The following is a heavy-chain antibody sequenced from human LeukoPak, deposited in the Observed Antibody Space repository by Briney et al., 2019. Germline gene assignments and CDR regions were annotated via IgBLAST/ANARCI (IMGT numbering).Heavy chain of an antibody. J-gene: IGHJ4*02. CDR1: GFTFSNAW. Sequence: PGGSLRLSCAASGFTFSNAWMSWVRQAPGKGLEWVGRIKSKTDGGTTDYAAPVKGRFTISRDNAKNSLYLQMNSLRAEDTAVYYCARVGYSSSSGDDYWGQGTLVTVSS. CDR2: IKSKTDGGTT. V-gene: IGHV3-15*01. D-gene: IGHD6-6*01. CDR3: ARVGYSSSSGDDY.